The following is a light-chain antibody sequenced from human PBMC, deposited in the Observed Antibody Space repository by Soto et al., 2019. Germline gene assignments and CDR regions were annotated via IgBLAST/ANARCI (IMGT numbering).Light chain of an antibody. V-gene: IGLV2-14*01. Sequence: QSVLTQPASVSGSPGQSLTISCTGSSSDVGGNKYVSWYQHHPGKAPELMIFEVSIRPSEVSDRFSGSKSGNTASLTISGLQAEDEAHYYCISYTGDSSPYVFGTGTKVTVL. J-gene: IGLJ1*01. CDR3: ISYTGDSSPYV. CDR1: SSDVGGNKY. CDR2: EVS.